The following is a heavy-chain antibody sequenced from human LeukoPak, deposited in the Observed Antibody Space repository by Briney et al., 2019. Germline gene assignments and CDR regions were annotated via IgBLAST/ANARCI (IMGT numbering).Heavy chain of an antibody. CDR3: VRDRDNHYFDF. D-gene: IGHD5-24*01. Sequence: GGSLRLSCAASGFTFTTYWMHWVRQAPGKGLVWVSHINSDGSITSYADSVKGRFTISRDNSKNTLYLQMNSLRAEDTATYYCVRDRDNHYFDFWGQGTLVTVSS. J-gene: IGHJ4*02. V-gene: IGHV3-74*01. CDR1: GFTFTTYW. CDR2: INSDGSIT.